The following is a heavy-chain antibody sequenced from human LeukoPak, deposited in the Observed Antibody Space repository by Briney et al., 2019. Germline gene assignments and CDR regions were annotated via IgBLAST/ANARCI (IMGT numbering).Heavy chain of an antibody. CDR3: AISYCSSTSCYFPRKRGFDP. V-gene: IGHV4-34*01. Sequence: SETLSLTCAVYGGSFSGYYWSWIRQPPGKGLEWIGEINHSGSTNYNPSLKSRVTISVDTSKNQFSLKLSFLTAADTAVYYCAISYCSSTSCYFPRKRGFDPWGQGTLVTVSS. CDR1: GGSFSGYY. D-gene: IGHD2-2*01. CDR2: INHSGST. J-gene: IGHJ5*02.